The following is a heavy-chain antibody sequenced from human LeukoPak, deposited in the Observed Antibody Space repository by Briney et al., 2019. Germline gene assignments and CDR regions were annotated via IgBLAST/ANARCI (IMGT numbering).Heavy chain of an antibody. CDR2: IYHSGRT. D-gene: IGHD3-10*01. Sequence: SETLSLTCSVSGDSINGGYYWGWIRPPPGKGLQWIATIYHSGRTYYNPSFTSRVTISVDTSKNQFSLKLTSVTAADSAVYYCARSDGYGLVGIWGQGTMVTVSS. CDR3: ARSDGYGLVGI. CDR1: GDSINGGYY. J-gene: IGHJ3*02. V-gene: IGHV4-38-2*02.